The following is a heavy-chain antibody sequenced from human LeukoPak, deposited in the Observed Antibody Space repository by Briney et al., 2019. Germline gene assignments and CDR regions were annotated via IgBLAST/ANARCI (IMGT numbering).Heavy chain of an antibody. CDR2: IIPIFGTA. CDR1: GGTFSSYA. D-gene: IGHD6-6*01. Sequence: GASVKVSCKASGGTFSSYAISWVRQAPGQGLEWMGGIIPIFGTANYAQKFQGRVTITTDGSTSTAYMELSSLRSEDTAVYYCARARSEYSSSSYNWFDPWGQGTLVTVSS. V-gene: IGHV1-69*05. J-gene: IGHJ5*02. CDR3: ARARSEYSSSSYNWFDP.